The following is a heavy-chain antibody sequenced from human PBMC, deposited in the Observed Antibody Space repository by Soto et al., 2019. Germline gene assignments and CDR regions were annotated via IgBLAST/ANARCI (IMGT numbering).Heavy chain of an antibody. CDR3: ARAVRGSYYDY. CDR2: VFYSGTT. CDR1: GGSISSGDYY. V-gene: IGHV4-30-4*01. D-gene: IGHD1-26*01. J-gene: IGHJ4*02. Sequence: SETLSLTCTVSGGSISSGDYYWSWIRQPPGKGLEWIGYVFYSGTTYYNPSLKSRVTISVDTSKNQFSLKLSSVTAADTAVYYCARAVRGSYYDYWGQGTLVTVSS.